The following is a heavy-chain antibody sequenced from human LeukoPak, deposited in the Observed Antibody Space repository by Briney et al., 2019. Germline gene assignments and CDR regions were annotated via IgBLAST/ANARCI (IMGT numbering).Heavy chain of an antibody. J-gene: IGHJ4*02. D-gene: IGHD3-22*01. CDR2: IIPIFGTA. CDR1: GGTFSSYA. Sequence: SVKVSCMASGGTFSSYAISWVRQAPGQGLEWMGGIIPIFGTANYAQKFQGRVTITTDESTSTAYMELSSLRSEDTPVYYCARGPTYYYDSSGGKPGRTGYYFDYWGQGTLVTVSP. CDR3: ARGPTYYYDSSGGKPGRTGYYFDY. V-gene: IGHV1-69*05.